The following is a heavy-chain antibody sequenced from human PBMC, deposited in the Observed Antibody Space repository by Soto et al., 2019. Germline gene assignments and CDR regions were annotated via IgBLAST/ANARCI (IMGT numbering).Heavy chain of an antibody. J-gene: IGHJ5*02. D-gene: IGHD3-9*01. V-gene: IGHV3-21*04. CDR1: GFTFSSYS. CDR2: ISSSSSYI. CDR3: ARVRRYDILTGFLSNWFDP. Sequence: GGSLRLSCAASGFTFSSYSMNWVRQAPGKGLEWVSSISSSSSYIYYADSVKGRFTISRDNAKNSLYLQMNSLRAEDTAVYYCARVRRYDILTGFLSNWFDPWGQGTLVTVSS.